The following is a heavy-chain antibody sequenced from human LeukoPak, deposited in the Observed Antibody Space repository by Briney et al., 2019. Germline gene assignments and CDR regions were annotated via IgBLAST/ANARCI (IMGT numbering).Heavy chain of an antibody. CDR3: AKDSGSLIPVDY. CDR2: IRYDGSNK. Sequence: GGSLRLSCAAPGFTFSSYGMHWVRQAPGKGLEWVAFIRYDGSNKYYADSVKGRFTISRDNSKNTLYLQMNSLRAEDTAVYYCAKDSGSLIPVDYWGQGTLVTVSS. V-gene: IGHV3-30*02. D-gene: IGHD1-26*01. J-gene: IGHJ4*02. CDR1: GFTFSSYG.